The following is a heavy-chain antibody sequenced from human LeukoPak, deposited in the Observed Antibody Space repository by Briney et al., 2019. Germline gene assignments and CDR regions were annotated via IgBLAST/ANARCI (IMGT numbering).Heavy chain of an antibody. J-gene: IGHJ4*02. CDR2: ISSSGSYI. Sequence: PGGSLRLSCGASGFTFSSYNMNWVRQAPGKGLELVSSISSSGSYIYYADSVKGRFTISRDNAKNSLYLQMNGLRAEDTAVYYCATSLRTGGIFDYWGQGTLVTVSS. V-gene: IGHV3-21*01. D-gene: IGHD2-15*01. CDR1: GFTFSSYN. CDR3: ATSLRTGGIFDY.